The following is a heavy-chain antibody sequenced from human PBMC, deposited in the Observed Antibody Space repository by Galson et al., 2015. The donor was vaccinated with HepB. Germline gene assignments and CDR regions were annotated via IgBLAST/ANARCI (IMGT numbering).Heavy chain of an antibody. CDR2: ISSSSSYI. J-gene: IGHJ6*02. CDR3: ARMATTRFDVLPSDV. V-gene: IGHV3-21*01. Sequence: SLRLSCAASGFTLSSYSMNWVRQAPGKGLEWVSSISSSSSYIYYADSVKGRFTISRDNAKNSLYLQMNSLRAEDTAVYYCARMATTRFDVLPSDVWGQGTTVTVSS. CDR1: GFTLSSYS. D-gene: IGHD4-17*01.